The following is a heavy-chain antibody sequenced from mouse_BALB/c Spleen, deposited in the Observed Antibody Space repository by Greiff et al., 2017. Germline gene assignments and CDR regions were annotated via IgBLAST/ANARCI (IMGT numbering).Heavy chain of an antibody. V-gene: IGHV1-80*01. CDR2: IYPGDGDT. J-gene: IGHJ4*01. Sequence: QVQLKESGAELVRPGSSVKISCKASGYAFSSYWMNWVKQRPGQGLEWIGQIYPGDGDTNYNGKFKGKATLTADKSSSTAYMQLSSLTSEDSAVYFCARSHYGNLYAMDYWGQGTSVTVSS. CDR1: GYAFSSYW. D-gene: IGHD2-1*01. CDR3: ARSHYGNLYAMDY.